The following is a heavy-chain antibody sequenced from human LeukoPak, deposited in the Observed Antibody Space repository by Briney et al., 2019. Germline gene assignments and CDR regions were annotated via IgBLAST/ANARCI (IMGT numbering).Heavy chain of an antibody. J-gene: IGHJ5*02. V-gene: IGHV4-39*07. CDR2: IYYSGST. Sequence: SETLSLTCTVSGGSISSSSYYWGWIRQPPGKGLEWIGSIYYSGSTYYNPSLKSRVTISVDTPKNQFSLKLSSVTAADTAVYYCARVQQLYSSSWYGWFDPWGQGTLVTVSS. D-gene: IGHD6-13*01. CDR1: GGSISSSSYY. CDR3: ARVQQLYSSSWYGWFDP.